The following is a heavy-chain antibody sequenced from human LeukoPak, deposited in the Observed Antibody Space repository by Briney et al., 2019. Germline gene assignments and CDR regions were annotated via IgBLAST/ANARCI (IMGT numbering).Heavy chain of an antibody. CDR2: INPNSGGT. CDR3: ARTIAAAVNWFDP. Sequence: ASVKVSCKASGYTFTGYYMHWVRQAPGQGLEWTGWINPNSGGTNYAQKFQGRVTMTRDTSISTAYMELSRLRSDDTAVYYCARTIAAAVNWFDPWGQGTLVTASS. D-gene: IGHD6-13*01. CDR1: GYTFTGYY. J-gene: IGHJ5*02. V-gene: IGHV1-2*02.